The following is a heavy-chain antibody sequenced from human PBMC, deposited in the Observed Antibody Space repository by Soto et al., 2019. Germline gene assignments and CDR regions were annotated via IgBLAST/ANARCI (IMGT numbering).Heavy chain of an antibody. CDR1: GYTFTSYG. CDR2: ISAYNGNT. D-gene: IGHD2-15*01. Sequence: ASVKVSCKASGYTFTSYGISWVRQAPGQGLEWMGWISAYNGNTNYAQKLQGRVTMTTDTSTSTAYMELRSLRSDDTAVYYCAREDGYCSGGSCYWPYFDYWGQGTLVTVSS. V-gene: IGHV1-18*01. J-gene: IGHJ4*02. CDR3: AREDGYCSGGSCYWPYFDY.